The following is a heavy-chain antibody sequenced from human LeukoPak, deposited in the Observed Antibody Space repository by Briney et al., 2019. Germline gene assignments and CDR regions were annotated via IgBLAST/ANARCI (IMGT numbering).Heavy chain of an antibody. J-gene: IGHJ6*03. D-gene: IGHD2-15*01. V-gene: IGHV3-13*01. CDR1: GFTFSDYD. CDR2: IGTAGDT. CDR3: ARYCSGGSCYSRVSNMDV. Sequence: PGGSLRLSCAASGFTFSDYDMHWVRQATGKGLEWVSAIGTAGDTYYTGSVKGRFTISRENAKNSLYLQMNSLRAEDTAVYYCARYCSGGSCYSRVSNMDVWGKGTTVTVSS.